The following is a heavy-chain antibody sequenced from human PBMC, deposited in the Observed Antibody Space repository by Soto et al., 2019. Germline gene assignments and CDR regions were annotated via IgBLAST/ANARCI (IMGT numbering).Heavy chain of an antibody. Sequence: EVQLVESGGGLVQPGGSLRLSCAASGFTFSAYDMHLVRQPTGKGLEWVSAIGTLHDTYYPDSVKGRFTISRENAKNSLYFQMNSLTTGDTAVYYCARQASYWHGGGGWFDPWGQGTLVTVSS. J-gene: IGHJ5*02. CDR3: ARQASYWHGGGGWFDP. V-gene: IGHV3-13*01. CDR1: GFTFSAYD. CDR2: IGTLHDT. D-gene: IGHD2-8*02.